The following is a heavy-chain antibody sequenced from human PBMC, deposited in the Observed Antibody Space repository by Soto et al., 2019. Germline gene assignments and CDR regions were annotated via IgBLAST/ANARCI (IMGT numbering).Heavy chain of an antibody. J-gene: IGHJ4*02. CDR1: GFAFSSYW. Sequence: EEQLVESGGGLVQPGGSLRLSCAASGFAFSSYWMHWVRQTPGKGPVWVSRIYNDGSRTAYADSVKGRFTISRDNAKKTMYLQMSSLTVEDRAVYYCARDLSGDTTPYFDLWGQGTLVTVSS. CDR2: IYNDGSRT. CDR3: ARDLSGDTTPYFDL. V-gene: IGHV3-74*01. D-gene: IGHD1-1*01.